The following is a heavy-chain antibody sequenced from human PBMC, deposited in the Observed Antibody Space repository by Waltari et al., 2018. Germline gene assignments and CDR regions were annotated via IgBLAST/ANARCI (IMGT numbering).Heavy chain of an antibody. D-gene: IGHD1-1*01. Sequence: DVQLVESGGGLVQPGGSLRLSCAASGFTFSDYWMRWVRQAPGKGPEWVANIRHDGGAKAYADSAKGRFTISRDNAKNPLCLQMTSLRAEDTAVYFCARVFNDNDAADYWGQGTLVIVSS. CDR2: IRHDGGAK. CDR3: ARVFNDNDAADY. CDR1: GFTFSDYW. V-gene: IGHV3-7*01. J-gene: IGHJ4*02.